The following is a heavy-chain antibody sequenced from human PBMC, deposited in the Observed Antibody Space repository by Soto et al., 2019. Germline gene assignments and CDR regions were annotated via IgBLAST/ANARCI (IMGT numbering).Heavy chain of an antibody. D-gene: IGHD4-17*01. CDR2: IWYDGSNK. V-gene: IGHV3-33*01. CDR1: GFTFSSYG. J-gene: IGHJ6*02. Sequence: QVQLVESGGGVVQPGRSLRLSCAASGFTFSSYGMHWVRQAPGKGLEWVAVIWYDGSNKYYADSVKGRFTIARDNSKNTLYLQMNSLRAEDTAVYYCARDYGDYVSDGMDVWGQGTTVTVSS. CDR3: ARDYGDYVSDGMDV.